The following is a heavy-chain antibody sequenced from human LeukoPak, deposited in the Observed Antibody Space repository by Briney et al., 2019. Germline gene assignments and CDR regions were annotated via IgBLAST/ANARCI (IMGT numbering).Heavy chain of an antibody. Sequence: PSQTLSLTCAISGDSVSSNSATWNWIRQSPSRGLEWLGRTYYRSKWYNEYALAVKSRITINPDTSKNQFSLQPKSVTPEDTAVYFCARGGDYGTKTFDYWGQGILVTVSS. D-gene: IGHD4-17*01. J-gene: IGHJ4*02. CDR1: GDSVSSNSAT. V-gene: IGHV6-1*01. CDR2: TYYRSKWYN. CDR3: ARGGDYGTKTFDY.